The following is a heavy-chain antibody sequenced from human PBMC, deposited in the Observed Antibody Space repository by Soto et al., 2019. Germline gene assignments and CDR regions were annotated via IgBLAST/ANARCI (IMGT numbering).Heavy chain of an antibody. CDR2: ISYDGSNK. CDR1: GFTFSSSG. D-gene: IGHD5-18*01. Sequence: PXGSLGLSCAASGFTFSSSGMHWVRQAPGKGLEWVAVISYDGSNKYYADSVKGRFTISRDNSKNTLYLQMNSLRAEDTAVYYCANLVDTAMVIVDYWGQGTLVTVSS. CDR3: ANLVDTAMVIVDY. J-gene: IGHJ4*02. V-gene: IGHV3-30*18.